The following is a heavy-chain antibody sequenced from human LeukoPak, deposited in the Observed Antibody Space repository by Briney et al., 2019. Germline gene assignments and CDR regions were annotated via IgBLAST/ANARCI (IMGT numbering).Heavy chain of an antibody. CDR3: ARLYCSSTSCYFSRYHNWFDP. J-gene: IGHJ5*02. D-gene: IGHD2-2*01. Sequence: ASVKVSCKASGYTFTSYDINWVRQATGQGLEWMGWMNPNSGNTGYAQKFKGRVTMTRNTSISTAYMELSSLRSEDTAVYYCARLYCSSTSCYFSRYHNWFDPWGQGTLVTVSS. V-gene: IGHV1-8*01. CDR1: GYTFTSYD. CDR2: MNPNSGNT.